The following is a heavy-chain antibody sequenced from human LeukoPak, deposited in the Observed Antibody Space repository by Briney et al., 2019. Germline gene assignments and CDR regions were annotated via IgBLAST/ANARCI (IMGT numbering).Heavy chain of an antibody. CDR1: GFTFSSYA. CDR2: ISGSGGST. CDR3: AKEGCSSTSCYYFDY. D-gene: IGHD2-2*01. J-gene: IGHJ4*02. V-gene: IGHV3-23*01. Sequence: GGSLRLSCAASGFTFSSYAVSWVRQAPGKGLEWVSAISGSGGSTYYADSVKGRFTVSRDNSKNTLYLQMNSLRAEDTAVYYCAKEGCSSTSCYYFDYWGQGTLVTVSS.